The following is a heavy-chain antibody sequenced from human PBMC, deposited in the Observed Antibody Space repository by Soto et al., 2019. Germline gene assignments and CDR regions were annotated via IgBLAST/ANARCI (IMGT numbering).Heavy chain of an antibody. CDR3: ARDKYYYDTSGPGYYYYGMDV. CDR1: GFTFSSYW. J-gene: IGHJ6*02. Sequence: GGSLRLSCAASGFTFSSYWMHWVRQAPGKGLVWVSRINSDGSSTSYADSVKGRFTISRDNAKNTLYLQMNSLRAEDTAVYYCARDKYYYDTSGPGYYYYGMDVWGQGTTVT. CDR2: INSDGSST. D-gene: IGHD3-22*01. V-gene: IGHV3-74*01.